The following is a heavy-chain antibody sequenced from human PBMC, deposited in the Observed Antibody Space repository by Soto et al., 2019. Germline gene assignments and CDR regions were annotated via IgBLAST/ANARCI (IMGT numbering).Heavy chain of an antibody. CDR3: ARDTSSGWPDY. CDR2: IYYIGST. V-gene: IGHV4-59*01. CDR1: GGSISSYY. J-gene: IGHJ4*02. D-gene: IGHD6-19*01. Sequence: SETLSLTCTVSGGSISSYYWSWIRQPPGKGLEWIGYIYYIGSTNYNPSLKSRVTISVDTSKNQFSLKLSSVTAADTAVYYCARDTSSGWPDYWGQGTLVTVSS.